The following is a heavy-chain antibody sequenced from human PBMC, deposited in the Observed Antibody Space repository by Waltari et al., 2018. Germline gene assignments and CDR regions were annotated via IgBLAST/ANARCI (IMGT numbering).Heavy chain of an antibody. CDR1: GGSISSGSYY. V-gene: IGHV4-61*02. CDR3: AREGIAAAGADY. D-gene: IGHD6-13*01. Sequence: QVQLQESGPGLVKPSQTLSLTCTVSGGSISSGSYYWSWIRQPAGKGLEWIGRIYTSGSTNYNPSLKRRVTISVDTSKNQFSLKLSSVTAADTAVYYCAREGIAAAGADYWGQGTLVTVSS. J-gene: IGHJ4*02. CDR2: IYTSGST.